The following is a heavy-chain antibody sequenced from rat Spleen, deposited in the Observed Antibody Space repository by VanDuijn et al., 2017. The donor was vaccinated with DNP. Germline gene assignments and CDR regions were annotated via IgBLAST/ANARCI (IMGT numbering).Heavy chain of an antibody. J-gene: IGHJ1*01. D-gene: IGHD1-1*01. CDR1: GFTFRNYD. CDR2: ISPSDNST. Sequence: EVQLVESGGGLVQPGRSLKLSCAASGFTFRNYDMAWVRQAPTMGLEWVASISPSDNSTYYRDSIKGRCTVSRDNAKSSLYLQMDSLRSEDTATYYCARHSTTVSPYWYFDFWGPGTMVTVSS. V-gene: IGHV5-25*01. CDR3: ARHSTTVSPYWYFDF.